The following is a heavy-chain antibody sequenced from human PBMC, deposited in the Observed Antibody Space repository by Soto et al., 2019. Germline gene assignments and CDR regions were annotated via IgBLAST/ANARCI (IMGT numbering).Heavy chain of an antibody. V-gene: IGHV4-30-2*01. J-gene: IGHJ3*02. Sequence: QLQLQESGSGLMKPSQTLSLTCAVSGGSISSGGYSWSWIRQPPGKGLEWIGYIYHSGSTYYNPSLKSRVTISVDRSKNQFSLKPSSVTAADTAVYYCARVRDSSGYYQRMIDAFDIWGQGTMVTVSS. D-gene: IGHD3-22*01. CDR1: GGSISSGGYS. CDR2: IYHSGST. CDR3: ARVRDSSGYYQRMIDAFDI.